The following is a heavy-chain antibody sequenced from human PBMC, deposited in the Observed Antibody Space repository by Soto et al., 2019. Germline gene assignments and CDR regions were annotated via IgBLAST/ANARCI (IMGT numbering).Heavy chain of an antibody. J-gene: IGHJ4*02. CDR1: GFTFSSYS. CDR3: ARELHSYGPTAY. Sequence: EVQLVESGGGLVQPGGSLRLSCAASGFTFSSYSMNWVRQAPGKGLEWASYISSSSSTIYYADSVKGRFTISRDNAKNSLYLQMNSLRDEDTAVYYCARELHSYGPTAYWGQGTLVTVSS. D-gene: IGHD5-18*01. CDR2: ISSSSSTI. V-gene: IGHV3-48*02.